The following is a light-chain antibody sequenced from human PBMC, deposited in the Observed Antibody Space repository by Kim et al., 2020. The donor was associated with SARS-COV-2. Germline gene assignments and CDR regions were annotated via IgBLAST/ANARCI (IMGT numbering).Light chain of an antibody. J-gene: IGLJ2*01. V-gene: IGLV1-51*01. CDR1: FSNIGNNY. CDR2: DDN. CDR3: GTWDSRLSAGVV. Sequence: QSVLTQPPSVSAAPGQKVTISCSGTFSNIGNNYVSWYQQLPGTAPKLLIYDDNKRPSGIPDRFSGSKSGTSATLGITGLQTGDEADYYCGTWDSRLSAGVVFGGGTQLTVL.